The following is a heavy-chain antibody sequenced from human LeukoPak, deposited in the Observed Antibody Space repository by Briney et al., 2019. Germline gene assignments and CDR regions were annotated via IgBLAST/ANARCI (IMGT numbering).Heavy chain of an antibody. V-gene: IGHV3-53*05. CDR2: IYSGGST. D-gene: IGHD5-24*01. CDR3: AKDRDGYNSYYFDY. Sequence: AGGSLRLSCAASGFTFSSNYMSWVRQAPGKGLEWVSVIYSGGSTYYADSVKGRFTISRDNSKNTLYLQMNSLRAEDTAVYYCAKDRDGYNSYYFDYWGQGTLVTVSS. CDR1: GFTFSSNY. J-gene: IGHJ4*02.